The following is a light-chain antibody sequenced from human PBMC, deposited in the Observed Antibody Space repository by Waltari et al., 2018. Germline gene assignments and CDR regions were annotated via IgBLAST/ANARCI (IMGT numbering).Light chain of an antibody. J-gene: IGKJ4*01. Sequence: DTVLDQSPGTLSLSPGQGATLSCRASRSISNHIDWYQHKPGQAPRLLIFDASNRAAGIPARFSGSGSGTDFTLTISGLEPEDFAVYDCQQRDSWPLTFGGGTKVDFK. CDR1: RSISNH. CDR3: QQRDSWPLT. CDR2: DAS. V-gene: IGKV3-11*01.